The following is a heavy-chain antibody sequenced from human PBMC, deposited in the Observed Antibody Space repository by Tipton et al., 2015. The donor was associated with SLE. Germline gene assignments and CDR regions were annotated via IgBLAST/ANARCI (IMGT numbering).Heavy chain of an antibody. CDR1: GGSISTTNFY. CDR3: ARGGDYYKSGSRVFDH. V-gene: IGHV4-39*07. Sequence: TLSLTCTVSGGSISTTNFYWGWIRQPPGKGLEWIGSIYYSGTAHYENPSLKSRVTISIDTSNNQFSLRLTSVTAADTAVYFCARGGDYYKSGSRVFDHWGQRLLVTVSP. CDR2: IYYSGTAH. J-gene: IGHJ4*02. D-gene: IGHD3-10*01.